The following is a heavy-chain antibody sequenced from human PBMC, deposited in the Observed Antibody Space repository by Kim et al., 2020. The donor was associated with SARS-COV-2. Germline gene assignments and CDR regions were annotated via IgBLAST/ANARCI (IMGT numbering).Heavy chain of an antibody. CDR2: FDPEDGET. Sequence: ASVKVSCKVSGYTLTELSMHWVRQAPGKGLEWMGGFDPEDGETIYAQKFQGRVTMTEDTSTDTAYMELSSLRCEDTAVYYCATSPVVVVTPWFDPWGQGTLVTVSS. CDR3: ATSPVVVVTPWFDP. J-gene: IGHJ5*02. CDR1: GYTLTELS. D-gene: IGHD3-22*01. V-gene: IGHV1-24*01.